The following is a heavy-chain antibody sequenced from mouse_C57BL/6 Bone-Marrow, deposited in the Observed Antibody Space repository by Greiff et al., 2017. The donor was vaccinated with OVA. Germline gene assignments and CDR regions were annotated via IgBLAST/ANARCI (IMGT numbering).Heavy chain of an antibody. CDR3: ARKECYYAMDY. CDR2: FWSGGST. V-gene: IGHV2-2*01. Sequence: QVQLQQSGPGLVQPSQSLSITCTVSGFSLTSYGVHWVRQSPGKSLAWLGVFWSGGSTDYYAAFISRLSISKDNSKSQVFFKMNSLQAEDTAIYYCARKECYYAMDYWGQGTSVTVSS. CDR1: GFSLTSYG. J-gene: IGHJ4*01.